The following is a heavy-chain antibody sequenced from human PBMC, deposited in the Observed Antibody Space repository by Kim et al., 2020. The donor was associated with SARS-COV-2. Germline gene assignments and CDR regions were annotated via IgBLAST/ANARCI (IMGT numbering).Heavy chain of an antibody. Sequence: SETLSLTCAVYGGSFSGYYWSWIRQPPGKGLEWIGEINHSGSTNYNPSLKSRVTISVDTSKNQFSLKLSSVTAADTAAYYCARAHDDSGLYSFDYWRQGT. J-gene: IGHJ4*02. V-gene: IGHV4-34*01. CDR2: INHSGST. CDR1: GGSFSGYY. D-gene: IGHD4-17*01. CDR3: ARAHDDSGLYSFDY.